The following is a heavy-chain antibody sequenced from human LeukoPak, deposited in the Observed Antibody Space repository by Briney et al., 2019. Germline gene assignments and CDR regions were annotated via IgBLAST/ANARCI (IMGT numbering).Heavy chain of an antibody. J-gene: IGHJ4*02. CDR2: IYYSGST. CDR1: GGSLSSYY. V-gene: IGHV4-59*01. D-gene: IGHD2-2*01. CDR3: ARGGYCSSTSCLYYFDY. Sequence: SETLSLTCTVSGGSLSSYYWSWIRQPPGKGLEWIGYIYYSGSTNYNPSLKSRVTISVDTSKNQFSLKLSSVTAADTAVYYCARGGYCSSTSCLYYFDYWGQGTLVTVSS.